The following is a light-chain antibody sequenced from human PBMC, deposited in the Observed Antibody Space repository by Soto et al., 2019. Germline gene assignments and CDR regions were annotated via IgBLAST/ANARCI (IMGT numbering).Light chain of an antibody. V-gene: IGKV1-39*01. CDR2: VAA. J-gene: IGKJ4*01. Sequence: ETQIPSSPSTLFASVGSRVPTTCWAIRAITGFLNWYQQKPGKAPKLLIYVAASLQSGVPSRFSGSGSGTDFTLTISSLQPEDFATYYCQQSYSTPRLTFGGGTKVEIK. CDR1: RAITGF. CDR3: QQSYSTPRLT.